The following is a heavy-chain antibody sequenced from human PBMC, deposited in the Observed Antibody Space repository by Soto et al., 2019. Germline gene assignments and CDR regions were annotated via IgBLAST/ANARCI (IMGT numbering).Heavy chain of an antibody. CDR3: ARDSRYSSSWDYYYYYGMDV. D-gene: IGHD6-13*01. CDR1: GGSISSGDYY. V-gene: IGHV4-30-4*01. J-gene: IGHJ6*02. Sequence: SETLSLTCTVSGGSISSGDYYWSWIRQPPGKGLEWIGYIYYSGSTYYNPSLKSRVTISVDTPKNQFSLKLSSVTTADTAVYYCARDSRYSSSWDYYYYYGMDVWGQGTTVTVSS. CDR2: IYYSGST.